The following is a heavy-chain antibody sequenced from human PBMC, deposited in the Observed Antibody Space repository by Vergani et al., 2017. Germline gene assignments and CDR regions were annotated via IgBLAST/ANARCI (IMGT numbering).Heavy chain of an antibody. CDR3: ATEEMATMWIVGKDAFDI. CDR1: GFTFSSYA. CDR2: ISYDGSNK. V-gene: IGHV3-30*01. Sequence: VQLVESGGGLVQPGRSLRLSCAASGFTFSSYAMHWVRQAPGKGLEWVAVISYDGSNKYYADSVKGRFTISRDNSKNTLYLQMNSLRAEDTAVYYCATEEMATMWIVGKDAFDIWGQGTMVTVSS. D-gene: IGHD5-24*01. J-gene: IGHJ3*02.